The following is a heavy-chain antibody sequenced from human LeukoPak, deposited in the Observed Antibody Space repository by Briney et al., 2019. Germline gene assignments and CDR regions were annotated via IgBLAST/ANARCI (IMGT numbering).Heavy chain of an antibody. Sequence: GSLRLSCAASGFTFSDYYMSGIRQAPGKGLDWVSYIISIGSTIYYADSVKGRFTISRDNAKNSLYLQMNRLRAEDTAVYYCLGNSYDSSSYFTYSFDYWGQGTMVTVSS. CDR3: LGNSYDSSSYFTYSFDY. D-gene: IGHD3-22*01. V-gene: IGHV3-11*01. CDR1: GFTFSDYY. CDR2: IISIGSTI. J-gene: IGHJ4*02.